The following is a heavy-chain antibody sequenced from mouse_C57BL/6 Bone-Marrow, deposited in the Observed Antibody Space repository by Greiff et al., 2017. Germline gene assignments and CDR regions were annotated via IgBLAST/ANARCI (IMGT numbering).Heavy chain of an antibody. Sequence: EVMLVESGPGMVKPSQSLSLTCTVTGYSITSGYDWHWIRHFPGNKLEWMGYISYSGSTNYNPSLKSRISITHDTSKNHFFLKLNSVTTEDTATYYCARPYDGYYVWFAYWGQGTLVTVSA. CDR2: ISYSGST. D-gene: IGHD2-3*01. CDR1: GYSITSGYD. J-gene: IGHJ3*01. CDR3: ARPYDGYYVWFAY. V-gene: IGHV3-1*01.